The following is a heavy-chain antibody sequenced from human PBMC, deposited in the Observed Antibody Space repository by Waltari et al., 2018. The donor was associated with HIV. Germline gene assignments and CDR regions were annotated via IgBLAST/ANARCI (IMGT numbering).Heavy chain of an antibody. CDR3: ARGHIVVVPAAIQSGWCDP. Sequence: QVQLQQWGAGVLTPSETLSLTCAVYGGSFSGYCWTWIRQPPGNRRGWIGEVSHSGTTNYTPSLKSRVTVSVDTSKNQFSLKLNSVTAADTAIYYCARGHIVVVPAAIQSGWCDPWGQGTMVTVSS. CDR1: GGSFSGYC. J-gene: IGHJ5*02. V-gene: IGHV4-34*01. CDR2: VSHSGTT. D-gene: IGHD2-2*02.